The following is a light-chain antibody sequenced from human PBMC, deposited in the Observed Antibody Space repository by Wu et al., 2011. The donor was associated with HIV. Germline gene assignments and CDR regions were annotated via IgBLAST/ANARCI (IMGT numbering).Light chain of an antibody. CDR3: QQYRDWSWT. Sequence: EIVLTQSPATLSLSPGERATLSCRASQSVSSYLAWYQQKPGQAPRLLIFHSSTRATGVPARFSGSGSGTEFTLTISSLQSEDYAVYYCQQYRDWSWTFGEGTKVEIK. V-gene: IGKV3-15*01. CDR2: HSS. J-gene: IGKJ1*01. CDR1: QSVSSY.